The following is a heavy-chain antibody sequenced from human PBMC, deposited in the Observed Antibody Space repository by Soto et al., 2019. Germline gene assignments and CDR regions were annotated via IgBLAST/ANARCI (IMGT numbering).Heavy chain of an antibody. CDR1: GFTFSSYE. CDR2: ISSSGMTV. D-gene: IGHD2-21*01. CDR3: ATPQEIDNSRSLGYYYTVDL. V-gene: IGHV3-48*03. Sequence: PGGSLRLSCVASGFTFSSYEMNWVRQAPGKGLEWVSYISSSGMTVYYADSVKGRFTISRDNAKNSLYLQMNNLRAEDTAVYYCATPQEIDNSRSLGYYYTVDLWGQGTTVTVSS. J-gene: IGHJ6*02.